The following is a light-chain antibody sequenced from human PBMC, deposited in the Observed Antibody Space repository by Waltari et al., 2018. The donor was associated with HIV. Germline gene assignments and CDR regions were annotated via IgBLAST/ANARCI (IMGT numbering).Light chain of an antibody. CDR2: DSN. CDR1: SSNIGNNY. CDR3: GTWDSSLSAVV. V-gene: IGLV1-51*01. J-gene: IGLJ2*01. Sequence: QSVLTQPPSVSAAPGQKVTISCSGSSSNIGNNYVSWYQQLPGTAPKLLIYDSNERPSGLPDRFCGSKSGRWASLGISGLQTGDEADYYCGTWDSSLSAVVFGGGTKLTVL.